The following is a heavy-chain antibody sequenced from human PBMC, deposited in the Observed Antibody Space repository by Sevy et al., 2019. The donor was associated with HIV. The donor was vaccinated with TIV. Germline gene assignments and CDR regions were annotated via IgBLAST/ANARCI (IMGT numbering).Heavy chain of an antibody. D-gene: IGHD2-15*01. CDR3: AKGSRATGSAFDV. CDR1: GFTFSSYG. V-gene: IGHV3-30*18. CDR2: VSYDGSHK. Sequence: GGSLRLSCAVSGFTFSSYGMHWVRQAPDKGLEWVAVVSYDGSHKYYGDSVKGRFTISRDNSKNTVSLQMNSLRAEDTAVYYCAKGSRATGSAFDVWGQGTIVTVSS. J-gene: IGHJ3*01.